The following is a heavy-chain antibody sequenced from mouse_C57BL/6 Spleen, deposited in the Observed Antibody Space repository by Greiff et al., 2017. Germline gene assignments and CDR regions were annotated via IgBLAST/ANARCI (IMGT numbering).Heavy chain of an antibody. CDR2: IWSGGST. CDR3: AKGSNYGAVDY. D-gene: IGHD2-5*01. V-gene: IGHV2-4*01. Sequence: QVQLKQSGPGLVQPSQSLSITCTVSGFSLTSYGVHWVRQPPGTGLEWLGVIWSGGSTDCNAAFISRLSISKDNSKSQVFFKMNSLQADDTAIYYCAKGSNYGAVDYWGQGTSVTVSS. CDR1: GFSLTSYG. J-gene: IGHJ4*01.